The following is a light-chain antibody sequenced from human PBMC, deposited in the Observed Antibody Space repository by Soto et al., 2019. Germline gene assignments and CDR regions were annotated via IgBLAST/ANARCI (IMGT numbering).Light chain of an antibody. V-gene: IGKV2-28*01. CDR1: QSLLHSSGNNY. Sequence: DIVMTQSPLSLPVTPGEPASMSCRSSQSLLHSSGNNYLDWYVQKPGQSPQLLIYWGSSRASGVPDRFSGSGSGTDFTLKISRVEAEDFGNYYCRQGQQTPIPLGQGTGPEIK. J-gene: IGKJ5*01. CDR2: WGS. CDR3: RQGQQTPIP.